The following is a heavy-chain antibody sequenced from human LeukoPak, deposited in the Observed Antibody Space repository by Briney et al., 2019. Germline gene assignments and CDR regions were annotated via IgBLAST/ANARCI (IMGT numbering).Heavy chain of an antibody. D-gene: IGHD2-21*02. CDR3: AREHPLLRYLDY. V-gene: IGHV3-53*01. CDR1: GFTVSSNY. J-gene: IGHJ4*02. CDR2: IYSGGST. Sequence: GGSLRLSCAASGFTVSSNYMSWVRQAPGKGLEWVSVIYSGGSTYYADSVKGRFTISRDNSKNTLYLQMNSLRAEDTAVYYCAREHPLLRYLDYWGQGTLVTVSS.